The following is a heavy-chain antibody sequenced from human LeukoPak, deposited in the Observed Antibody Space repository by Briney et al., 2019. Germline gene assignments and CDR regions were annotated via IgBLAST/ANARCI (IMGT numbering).Heavy chain of an antibody. Sequence: GGSLRLSCAASGFTFSSYAMSWVRQAPGKGLEWVSAISGSGGSTYYADSVKGRFTISRDNSKNTLYLQMNSLRAEDTAVYYCAKHPLTMVRGEDAFDIWGQGTMVTVSS. CDR1: GFTFSSYA. V-gene: IGHV3-23*01. CDR2: ISGSGGST. D-gene: IGHD3-10*01. CDR3: AKHPLTMVRGEDAFDI. J-gene: IGHJ3*02.